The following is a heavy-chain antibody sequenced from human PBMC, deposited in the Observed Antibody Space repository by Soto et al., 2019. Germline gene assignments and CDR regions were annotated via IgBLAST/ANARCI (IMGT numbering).Heavy chain of an antibody. CDR1: VFTFISYG. Sequence: GWSLRLACASSVFTFISYGMQWVRQAPGKGLEWVAVISYDGSNKYYADSVKGRFTISRDNSKNTLYLQMNSLRAEDTAVYYCAKDLGMATIVNYYYYGMDVWGQGTTVTVSS. CDR2: ISYDGSNK. J-gene: IGHJ6*02. D-gene: IGHD5-12*01. V-gene: IGHV3-30*18. CDR3: AKDLGMATIVNYYYYGMDV.